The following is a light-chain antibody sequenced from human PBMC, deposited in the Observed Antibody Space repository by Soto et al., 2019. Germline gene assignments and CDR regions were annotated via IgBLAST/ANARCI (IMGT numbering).Light chain of an antibody. CDR1: QNINNK. J-gene: IGKJ1*01. CDR3: HQRQSWPRT. V-gene: IGKV3D-15*03. Sequence: EIVMTQSPATLSVSPGERATLSCRASQNINNKVVWYQQKPGQPPRLLIYQTSIRAAGIPARFSASGSGTDFTLTISDVQPEDFALYYCHQRQSWPRTFGQGTKVDI. CDR2: QTS.